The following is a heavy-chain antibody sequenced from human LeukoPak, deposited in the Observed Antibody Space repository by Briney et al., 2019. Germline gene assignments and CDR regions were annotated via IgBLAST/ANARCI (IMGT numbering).Heavy chain of an antibody. CDR3: ARGFEAAAGKPYYYYYYMDV. Sequence: GGSLRLSCAASGFSFISYSMNWVRQAPGKGLEWVSSISSSSDYIYHADSVKGRFTISRDNAKNSLYLQMNSLRAEDTAVYYCARGFEAAAGKPYYYYYYMDVWGKGTTVTISS. CDR2: ISSSSDYI. J-gene: IGHJ6*03. CDR1: GFSFISYS. V-gene: IGHV3-21*01. D-gene: IGHD6-13*01.